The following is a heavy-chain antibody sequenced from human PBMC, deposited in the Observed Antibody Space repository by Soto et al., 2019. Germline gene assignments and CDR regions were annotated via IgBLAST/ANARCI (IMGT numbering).Heavy chain of an antibody. J-gene: IGHJ4*02. CDR3: ARGVNMVRGVIHTPYFDY. V-gene: IGHV4-31*01. CDR2: IYYSGST. D-gene: IGHD3-10*01. CDR1: GGSISSGGYY. Sequence: QVQLQESGPGLVKPSQTLSLTCTVSGGSISSGGYYWSWIRQHPGKGLEWIGYIYYSGSTYYNPSLKCLVTISVDTSKNQFPLKLSSVTAADTAVYYCARGVNMVRGVIHTPYFDYWGQGTLVTVSS.